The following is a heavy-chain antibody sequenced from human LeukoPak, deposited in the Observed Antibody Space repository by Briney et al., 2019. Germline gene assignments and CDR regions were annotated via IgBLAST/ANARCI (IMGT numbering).Heavy chain of an antibody. CDR1: GYSFTSNY. CDR3: ARDQEAFDY. Sequence: ASVKVSCKASGYSFTSNYIHWVRQAPGQGLEWMGMIYPRDGSTSYAQKFQGRVTVTRDTSTSTVHIELSGLRSEDTAVYYCARDQEAFDYWGQGTLVTVSS. V-gene: IGHV1-46*01. J-gene: IGHJ4*02. CDR2: IYPRDGST.